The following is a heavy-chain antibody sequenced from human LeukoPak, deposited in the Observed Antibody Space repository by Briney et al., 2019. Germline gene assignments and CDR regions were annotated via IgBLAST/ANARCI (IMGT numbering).Heavy chain of an antibody. CDR1: GFTFSTSW. Sequence: GGSLRLSCTASGFTFSTSWMSWVRQAPGKGLEWLANLKEDGGEKYYVDSVKGRFTISRDNARNSLYLQMNSLRAEDTAVYYCAREVHPEGYNYDLVLDYWGQGTLVTVSS. D-gene: IGHD3-16*01. J-gene: IGHJ4*02. CDR3: AREVHPEGYNYDLVLDY. CDR2: LKEDGGEK. V-gene: IGHV3-7*01.